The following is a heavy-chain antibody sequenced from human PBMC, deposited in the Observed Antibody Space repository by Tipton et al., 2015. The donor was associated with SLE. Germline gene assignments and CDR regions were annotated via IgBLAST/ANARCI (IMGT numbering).Heavy chain of an antibody. CDR2: ISYNGNS. D-gene: IGHD5-12*01. CDR1: GGSFSSHY. CDR3: AWGLRGYSGYDYEDY. Sequence: TLSLTCTVSGGSFSSHYWSWIRQSPGKGLEWIGYISYNGNSYYNPSLNSRVTISVDTSKNQFSLKLSSVTAADTAVYYCAWGLRGYSGYDYEDYWGQGTLVTVSA. J-gene: IGHJ4*02. V-gene: IGHV4-59*11.